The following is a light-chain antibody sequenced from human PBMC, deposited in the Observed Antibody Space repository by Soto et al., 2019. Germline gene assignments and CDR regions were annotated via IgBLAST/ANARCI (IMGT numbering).Light chain of an antibody. J-gene: IGLJ3*02. CDR2: DVT. V-gene: IGLV2-23*02. Sequence: QSALTQPASVSGSLGQSITISCTGGSTDVGSYNFVSWYQHHPGKAPEVIIYDVTKRPSGASNRFSGSKSGNTASLTISGLQAEDEADYHCCSYAGRSTWVFGGGTKVTVL. CDR1: STDVGSYNF. CDR3: CSYAGRSTWV.